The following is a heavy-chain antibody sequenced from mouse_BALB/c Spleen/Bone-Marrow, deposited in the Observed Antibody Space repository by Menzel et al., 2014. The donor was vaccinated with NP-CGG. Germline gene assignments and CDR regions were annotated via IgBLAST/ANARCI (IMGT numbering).Heavy chain of an antibody. CDR3: ASYYYGSSGFAY. CDR1: GFNIKDTY. V-gene: IGHV14-3*02. J-gene: IGHJ3*01. D-gene: IGHD1-1*01. CDR2: IDPANGNT. Sequence: VQLKESGAELVKPGASVKLSCTASGFNIKDTYMHWVKQRPEQGLEWIGRIDPANGNTKYDPKFQGKATITADTSSNTAYLQLSRLASEDTAVYYCASYYYGSSGFAYWGQGTLVTVSA.